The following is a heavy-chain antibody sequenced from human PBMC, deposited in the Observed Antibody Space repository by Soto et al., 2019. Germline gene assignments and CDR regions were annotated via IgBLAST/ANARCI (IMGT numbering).Heavy chain of an antibody. D-gene: IGHD6-19*01. CDR1: GGSISSSSYY. CDR3: ARDSGYSSGWYGPFDY. V-gene: IGHV4-39*07. CDR2: IYYSGST. J-gene: IGHJ4*02. Sequence: SETLSLTCTVSGGSISSSSYYWGWIRQPPGKGLEWIGSIYYSGSTYYNPSLKSRVTISVDTSKNQFSLKLSSVTAADTAVYYCARDSGYSSGWYGPFDYWGQGTLVTVSS.